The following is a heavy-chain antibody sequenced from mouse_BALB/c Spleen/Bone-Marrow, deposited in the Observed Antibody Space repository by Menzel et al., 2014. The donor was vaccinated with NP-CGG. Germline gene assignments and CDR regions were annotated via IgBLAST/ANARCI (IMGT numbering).Heavy chain of an antibody. D-gene: IGHD2-2*01. CDR3: ASYVYGYYFDY. Sequence: EVQLQQSGAGLVKPGASVKLSCTASGFKIKDTYMHWVKQRPEQGLEWIGRIDPANGNTKYDPKFQGKATITADTSSNTAYLQLSSLTSEDTAVYYCASYVYGYYFDYWGQGTTLTVSS. J-gene: IGHJ2*01. CDR1: GFKIKDTY. V-gene: IGHV14-3*02. CDR2: IDPANGNT.